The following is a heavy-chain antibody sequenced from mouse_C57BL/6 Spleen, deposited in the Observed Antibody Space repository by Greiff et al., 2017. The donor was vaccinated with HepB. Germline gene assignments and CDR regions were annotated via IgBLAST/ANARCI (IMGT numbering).Heavy chain of an antibody. Sequence: EVQRVESGGGLVQPGGSLSLSCAASGFTFTDYYMSWVRQPPGKALEWLGFIRNKANGYTTEYSASVKGRFTISRDNSKSILYLQMNALRAEDSATDYCARSPDGYYGYFDVWGTGTTVTVSS. J-gene: IGHJ1*03. CDR3: ARSPDGYYGYFDV. CDR2: IRNKANGYTT. V-gene: IGHV7-3*01. CDR1: GFTFTDYY. D-gene: IGHD2-3*01.